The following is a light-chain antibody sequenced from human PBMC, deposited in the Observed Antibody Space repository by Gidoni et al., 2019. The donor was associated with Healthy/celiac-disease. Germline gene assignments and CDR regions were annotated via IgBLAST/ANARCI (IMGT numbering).Light chain of an antibody. CDR1: QSVSSSY. J-gene: IGKJ3*01. V-gene: IGKV3-20*01. CDR2: GAS. Sequence: VLTQLPGTLSLSPGERATLSCRASQSVSSSYLAWYQQKPGQAPRLLIYGASSRATGIPDRFSGSGSGTDFTLTISRLEPEDFAVYYCQQYGSSPLAFGPGTKVDIK. CDR3: QQYGSSPLA.